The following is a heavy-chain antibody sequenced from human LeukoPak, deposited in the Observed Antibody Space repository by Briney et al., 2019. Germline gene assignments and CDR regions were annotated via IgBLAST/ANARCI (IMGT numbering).Heavy chain of an antibody. D-gene: IGHD6-19*01. CDR3: AREDVDITVATSGAFDI. V-gene: IGHV3-74*01. CDR2: IIRDGSST. CDR1: GFTFNRFW. Sequence: GGSLRLSCAASGFTFNRFWVHWVRQAPGKGLVWVSRIIRDGSSTNYADSVKGRFTISRDNVKNTLYLQMNSLRAEDTALYYCAREDVDITVATSGAFDIWGQGTMVTVSS. J-gene: IGHJ3*02.